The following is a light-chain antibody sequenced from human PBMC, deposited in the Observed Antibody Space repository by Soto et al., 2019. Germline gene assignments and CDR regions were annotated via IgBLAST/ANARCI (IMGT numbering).Light chain of an antibody. CDR1: QSVGSS. V-gene: IGKV3-15*01. CDR2: GAS. CDR3: QHYNTWPPGT. Sequence: DIVMTQSPAALSVSPGERATLSCRASQSVGSSVAWYQQKPGQAPRFLMYGASTSAAGVPARFSGSGSGTEFSLTISSLQSEDFAVYYCQHYNTWPPGTFGQGTKLEIK. J-gene: IGKJ2*02.